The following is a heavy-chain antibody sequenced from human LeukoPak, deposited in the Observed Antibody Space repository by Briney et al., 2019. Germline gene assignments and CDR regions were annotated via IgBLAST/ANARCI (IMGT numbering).Heavy chain of an antibody. CDR2: IYHSGST. Sequence: SETLSLTCAVSGGSISSSNWWSWVRQPPGKGLEWIGEIYHSGSTNYNPSLKSRVTISVDKSKNQFSLKLSSVTAADTAVYYCARRELLWFGEAKVYYYMDVWGKGTTVTVSS. V-gene: IGHV4-4*02. CDR1: GGSISSSNW. D-gene: IGHD3-10*01. J-gene: IGHJ6*03. CDR3: ARRELLWFGEAKVYYYMDV.